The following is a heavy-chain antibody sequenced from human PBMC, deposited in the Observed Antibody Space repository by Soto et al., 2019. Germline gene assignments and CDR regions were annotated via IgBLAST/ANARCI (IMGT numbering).Heavy chain of an antibody. CDR3: AKGVSGSKWLRFFYFDY. CDR2: ISGSGGST. D-gene: IGHD5-12*01. Sequence: GGSLRLSCAASGFTFSSYAMSWVRQAPGKGLEWVSAISGSGGSTYYADSVKGRFTISRDNSKNTLYLQMNSLRAEDTAVYYCAKGVSGSKWLRFFYFDYWGQGTLVTVSS. CDR1: GFTFSSYA. J-gene: IGHJ4*02. V-gene: IGHV3-23*01.